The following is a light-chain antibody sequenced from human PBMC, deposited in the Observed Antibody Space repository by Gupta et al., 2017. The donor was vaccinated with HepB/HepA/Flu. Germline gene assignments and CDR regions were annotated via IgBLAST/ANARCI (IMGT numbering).Light chain of an antibody. J-gene: IGKJ1*01. CDR2: AAS. CDR3: QQSFSRPRT. CDR1: QTINNF. Sequence: DIQMTQSPSSLSASVGDRVTITCRASQTINNFLNWYQQEPGRAPHLLIYAASTVKSGVPSRFSGSGSGTEFTLTISSLQLEDFGTYFCQQSFSRPRTFGQGTKVEI. V-gene: IGKV1-39*01.